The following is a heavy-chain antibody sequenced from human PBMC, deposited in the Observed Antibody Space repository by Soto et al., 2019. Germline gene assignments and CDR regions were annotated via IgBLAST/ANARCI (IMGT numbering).Heavy chain of an antibody. CDR1: GFTFDDYA. J-gene: IGHJ4*02. D-gene: IGHD6-13*01. Sequence: LRLSCAASGFTFDDYAMHWVRQAPGKGLEWVSGISWNSGSIGYADSVKGRFTISRDNAKNSLYLQMNSLRAEDTALYYCAKATGYSSSWTDYWGQGTLVTVSS. CDR3: AKATGYSSSWTDY. V-gene: IGHV3-9*01. CDR2: ISWNSGSI.